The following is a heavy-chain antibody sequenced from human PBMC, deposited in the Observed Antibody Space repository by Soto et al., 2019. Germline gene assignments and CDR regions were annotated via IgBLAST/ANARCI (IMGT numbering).Heavy chain of an antibody. CDR3: ASLGDLGVDY. CDR2: IDPSDSYT. CDR1: GYSFTSYW. D-gene: IGHD3-10*01. Sequence: GESLKISCKRSGYSFTSYWISWVRQMPGKGLEWVGRIDPSDSYTNYSPSFQGHVTISADKSISTAYLQWSSLKASDTAMYYCASLGDLGVDYWGQGTLVTVSS. J-gene: IGHJ4*02. V-gene: IGHV5-10-1*01.